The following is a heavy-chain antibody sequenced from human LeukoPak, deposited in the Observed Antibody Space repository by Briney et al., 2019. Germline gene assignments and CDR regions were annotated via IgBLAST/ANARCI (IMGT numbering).Heavy chain of an antibody. Sequence: GGSLRLSCAASGFTFSSYWMSWVRQAPGKGLEWVANIKQDGSEKYYVDSVKGRFTISRDNAKNSLYLQMNSLRAEDTAVYYCARRPPTDSSGWHIFDYWGQGTLVTVSS. CDR1: GFTFSSYW. CDR3: ARRPPTDSSGWHIFDY. D-gene: IGHD6-19*01. J-gene: IGHJ4*02. V-gene: IGHV3-7*01. CDR2: IKQDGSEK.